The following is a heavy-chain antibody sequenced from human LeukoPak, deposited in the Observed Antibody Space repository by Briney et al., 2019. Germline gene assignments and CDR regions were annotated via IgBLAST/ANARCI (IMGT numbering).Heavy chain of an antibody. V-gene: IGHV3-23*01. CDR2: ISGSGGST. Sequence: GGSLRLSCAASGFTFSSYAMSWVRQAPGKGLEWVSAISGSGGSTYYADSVKGRFTISRDNSKNTLYLQMNSLRAEDTAVYYCAKSQPFHYYDSSGYAHWGRGTLVTVSS. CDR1: GFTFSSYA. D-gene: IGHD3-22*01. CDR3: AKSQPFHYYDSSGYAH. J-gene: IGHJ4*02.